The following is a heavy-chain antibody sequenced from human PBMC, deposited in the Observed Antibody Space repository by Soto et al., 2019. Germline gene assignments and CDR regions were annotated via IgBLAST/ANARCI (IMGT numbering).Heavy chain of an antibody. CDR3: ARDRSDFWSGYSHYYGMDV. D-gene: IGHD3-3*01. Sequence: PSETLSLTCTVSGGSISSYYWSWIRQPPGKGLEWIGYIYYSGSTNYNPSLKSRVTISVDTSKNQFSLKLSSVTAADTAVYYCARDRSDFWSGYSHYYGMDVRGPGTTVTVSS. CDR2: IYYSGST. J-gene: IGHJ6*02. V-gene: IGHV4-59*01. CDR1: GGSISSYY.